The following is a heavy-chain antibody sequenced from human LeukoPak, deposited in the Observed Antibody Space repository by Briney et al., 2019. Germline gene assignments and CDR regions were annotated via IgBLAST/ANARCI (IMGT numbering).Heavy chain of an antibody. Sequence: GASVKVSCKASGYTFTSYGISWVRQAPGQGLEWMGWISAYNGNTNYAQKLQGRVTMTTDTSTSTAYMELRSLRSDDTAVYYCARDRRVYDSSGLYYYYMDVWGKGTTVTVSS. J-gene: IGHJ6*03. CDR3: ARDRRVYDSSGLYYYYMDV. V-gene: IGHV1-18*01. D-gene: IGHD3-22*01. CDR2: ISAYNGNT. CDR1: GYTFTSYG.